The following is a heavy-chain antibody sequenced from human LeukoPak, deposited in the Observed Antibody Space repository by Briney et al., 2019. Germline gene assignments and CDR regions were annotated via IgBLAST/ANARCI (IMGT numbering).Heavy chain of an antibody. CDR3: ARLYCSGGSCRRPNWFDP. Sequence: GGSLRLSCAASGFTFSSYSMNWVRQAPGKGLEWVSYISSSSSTIYYADSVEGRFTISRDNAKNSLYLQMNSLRAEDTAVYYCARLYCSGGSCRRPNWFDPWGQGPLVTVSS. V-gene: IGHV3-48*04. J-gene: IGHJ5*02. CDR1: GFTFSSYS. CDR2: ISSSSSTI. D-gene: IGHD2-15*01.